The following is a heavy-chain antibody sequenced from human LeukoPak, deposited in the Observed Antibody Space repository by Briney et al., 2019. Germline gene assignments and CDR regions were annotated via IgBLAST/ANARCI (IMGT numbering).Heavy chain of an antibody. V-gene: IGHV3-73*01. CDR1: GFTFSGSA. D-gene: IGHD6-19*01. J-gene: IGHJ4*02. CDR2: IRSKANSYAT. Sequence: GGSLRLSCAASGFTFSGSAMHWVRQASGKGLEWVGRIRSKANSYATAYAASVKGRFTISRDNSKSTLYLQINSLRAEDTAVYYCAKDHLPGIVVADRDYWGQGTLVTVSS. CDR3: AKDHLPGIVVADRDY.